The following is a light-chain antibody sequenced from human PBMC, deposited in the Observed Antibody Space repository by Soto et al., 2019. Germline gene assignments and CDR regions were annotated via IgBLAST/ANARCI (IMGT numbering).Light chain of an antibody. CDR3: QQSNSSPPT. Sequence: DNPVNQSPSALSATVGDRVTITCRASQSITNYLNWYQHKPGQAPNLLIYAASTLQAGVPSRFRGSGSGTDFTLTISSLQPEDFATYFCQQSNSSPPTFGGGTMVDVK. CDR1: QSITNY. V-gene: IGKV1-39*01. J-gene: IGKJ4*01. CDR2: AAS.